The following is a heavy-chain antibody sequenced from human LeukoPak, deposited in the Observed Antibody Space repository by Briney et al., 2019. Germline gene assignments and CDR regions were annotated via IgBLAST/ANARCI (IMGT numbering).Heavy chain of an antibody. CDR1: GFTFSSYG. Sequence: PGGSLRLSCAASGFTFSSYGMHWVRQAPGKGLEWVAVISYDGSNKYYADSVKGRFTISRDNSKNTLYLQMNSLRAEDTAVYYCARDRGDGYNYYYYGMDVWGQGTTVTVSS. J-gene: IGHJ6*02. CDR2: ISYDGSNK. V-gene: IGHV3-30*03. CDR3: ARDRGDGYNYYYYGMDV. D-gene: IGHD5-24*01.